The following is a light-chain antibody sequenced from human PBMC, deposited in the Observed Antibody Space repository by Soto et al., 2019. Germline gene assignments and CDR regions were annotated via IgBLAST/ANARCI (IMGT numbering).Light chain of an antibody. V-gene: IGKV3-20*01. Sequence: PGERATLSCRASQSVSSSYLAWYQQKSGQAPRLLIYGASSRATGIPDRFSGSGSGTDFTLTISRLEPEDFAVYYCQQYSSSPPGFTFGPGTKVDIK. CDR2: GAS. CDR1: QSVSSSY. CDR3: QQYSSSPPGFT. J-gene: IGKJ3*01.